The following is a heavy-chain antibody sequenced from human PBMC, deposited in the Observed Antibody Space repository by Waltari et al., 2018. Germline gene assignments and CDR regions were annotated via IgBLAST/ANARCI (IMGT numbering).Heavy chain of an antibody. Sequence: QVQLQQWGAGRLKPSETLSLTCAVYGWSFRGYSWRWIGQPPGKGMEWIGEINHSGSTNYHPSLKSRVTISVDTSKNQFSLKLSSVTAADTAVYYCARGKIAAAGTWYFDLWGRDTLVTVSS. CDR3: ARGKIAAAGTWYFDL. V-gene: IGHV4-34*01. CDR1: GWSFRGYS. J-gene: IGHJ2*01. D-gene: IGHD6-13*01. CDR2: INHSGST.